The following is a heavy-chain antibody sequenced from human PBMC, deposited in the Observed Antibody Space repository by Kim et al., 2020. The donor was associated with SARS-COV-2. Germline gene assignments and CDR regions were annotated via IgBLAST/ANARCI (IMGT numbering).Heavy chain of an antibody. V-gene: IGHV4-31*03. CDR2: IYYSGST. CDR1: GGSISSGGYY. Sequence: SQTLSLTCTVSGGSISSGGYYWSWIRQHPGKGLEWIGYIYYSGSTYYNPSLKSRVTISVDTSKNQFFLKLSSVTAADTAVYYCARTLGRYYYGSGRQFWFDPWGQGTLVTVSS. J-gene: IGHJ5*02. CDR3: ARTLGRYYYGSGRQFWFDP. D-gene: IGHD3-10*01.